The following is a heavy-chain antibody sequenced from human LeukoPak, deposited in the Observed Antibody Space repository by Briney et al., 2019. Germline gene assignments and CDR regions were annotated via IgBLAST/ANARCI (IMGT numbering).Heavy chain of an antibody. V-gene: IGHV4-59*07. D-gene: IGHD2-2*01. CDR2: IYYSGST. CDR3: ARLKCISTTCPSRYVMDV. Sequence: PSDTLSLTCSVSGGSISYYYWSWIRQPPGKGLEYIGYIYYSGSTNYNPSLKSRVTISVDTSKDQFSLNLTSVTAADTAVYYCARLKCISTTCPSRYVMDVWGQGTTVTVSS. CDR1: GGSISYYY. J-gene: IGHJ6*02.